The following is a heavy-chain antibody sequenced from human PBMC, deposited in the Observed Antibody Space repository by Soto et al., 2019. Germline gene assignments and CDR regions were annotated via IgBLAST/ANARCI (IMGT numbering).Heavy chain of an antibody. Sequence: QVQLVQSGAEVKKPGSSVKVSCKASGGTFSSYAISWVRQAPGQGLEWMGGIIPIFGTANYAQKFQGRVTITADEPTSTAYMELSSRRSEVTAVYYCARPEVDGYTEYYFDYWGQGTLVTVSS. CDR1: GGTFSSYA. CDR3: ARPEVDGYTEYYFDY. CDR2: IIPIFGTA. V-gene: IGHV1-69*12. J-gene: IGHJ4*02. D-gene: IGHD5-12*01.